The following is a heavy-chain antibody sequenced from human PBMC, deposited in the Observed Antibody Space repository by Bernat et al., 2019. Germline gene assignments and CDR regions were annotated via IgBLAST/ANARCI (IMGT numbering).Heavy chain of an antibody. Sequence: QVQLVQSGAEVKKPGASVKVSCQASGYPFTNYDINWLRQATGQGLEWMGWMNPNSGNTGYAQKFQGRVTMGRNTSISTAYMELSSLRSEDTAVYYCARAHCSTTSCYPKDAFDIWGQGTMVTVSS. V-gene: IGHV1-8*01. J-gene: IGHJ3*02. CDR3: ARAHCSTTSCYPKDAFDI. CDR1: GYPFTNYD. CDR2: MNPNSGNT. D-gene: IGHD2-2*01.